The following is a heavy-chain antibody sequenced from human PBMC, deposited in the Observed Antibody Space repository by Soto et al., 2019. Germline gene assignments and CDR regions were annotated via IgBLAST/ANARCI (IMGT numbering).Heavy chain of an antibody. V-gene: IGHV1-18*01. D-gene: IGHD5-18*01. J-gene: IGHJ6*04. Sequence: GASVKVSCKASGYTFTSYGISWVRQAPGQGLEWMGWISAYNGNTNYAQKLQGRVTMTTDTSTSTAYMELRSLRSDDTAVYYCARDRLPTAMVDDYYYGMDVWGKGTTVTVSS. CDR2: ISAYNGNT. CDR3: ARDRLPTAMVDDYYYGMDV. CDR1: GYTFTSYG.